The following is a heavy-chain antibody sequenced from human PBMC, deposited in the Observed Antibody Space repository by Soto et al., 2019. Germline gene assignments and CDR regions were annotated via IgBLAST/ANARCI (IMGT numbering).Heavy chain of an antibody. CDR2: IYYSGSS. D-gene: IGHD5-12*01. Sequence: QVQLQESDPGLVKPSQTLSLTCTVSGGSISSGDYYWSWIRQPPGKGLEWIGYIYYSGSSYYNPSPRRLVTISVDTSKNQFSLKVSSVTAGDTAVYYCAREGGVATVPDYCGQGTLVTVAS. V-gene: IGHV4-30-4*01. CDR1: GGSISSGDYY. J-gene: IGHJ4*02. CDR3: AREGGVATVPDY.